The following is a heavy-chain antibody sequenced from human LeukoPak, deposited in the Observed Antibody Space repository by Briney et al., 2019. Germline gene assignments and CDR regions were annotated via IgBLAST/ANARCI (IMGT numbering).Heavy chain of an antibody. Sequence: GGSLRLSCAASGFTFSGSAMLGVRQATGEGREGVGRIRSKTNSYATAYAASMKCTFTISRDDSKNTAYLQMNSLKTEDAAVYYCTNLIAAAGNDAFDIWGQATMVTASA. J-gene: IGHJ3*02. CDR1: GFTFSGSA. CDR2: IRSKTNSYAT. CDR3: TNLIAAAGNDAFDI. V-gene: IGHV3-73*01. D-gene: IGHD6-13*01.